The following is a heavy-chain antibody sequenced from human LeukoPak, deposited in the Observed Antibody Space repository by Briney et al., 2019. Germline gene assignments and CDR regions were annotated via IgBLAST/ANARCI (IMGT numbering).Heavy chain of an antibody. CDR2: IKAKTDDRTK. CDR1: GFTFSNAS. J-gene: IGHJ4*02. D-gene: IGHD3-10*01. CDR3: TTGYYGSGNNDY. V-gene: IGHV3-15*01. Sequence: GGSLRLSCAASGFTFSNASMSWVRQAPGKGLEWVGRIKAKTDDRTKDYTAPVKATITISRDDSKNTLYLQMNSLKSEDTAVYYCTTGYYGSGNNDYWGQGTLVTVSS.